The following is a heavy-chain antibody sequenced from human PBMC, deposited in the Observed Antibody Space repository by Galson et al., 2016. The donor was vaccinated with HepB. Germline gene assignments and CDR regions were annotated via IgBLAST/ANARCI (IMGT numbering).Heavy chain of an antibody. V-gene: IGHV3-23*01. CDR1: GLTFSNYA. J-gene: IGHJ2*01. Sequence: SLRLSCEASGLTFSNYAMNWVRQAPGKGLEWVSGISGSGGRPLYADSVKGRFTISRDNSKNTLHLQMNSLRAEDMALYHCAKRRGEEMTIFGVEHTKGNLWYFDLWGRGTLVIVSS. CDR2: ISGSGGRP. CDR3: AKRRGEEMTIFGVEHTKGNLWYFDL. D-gene: IGHD3-3*01.